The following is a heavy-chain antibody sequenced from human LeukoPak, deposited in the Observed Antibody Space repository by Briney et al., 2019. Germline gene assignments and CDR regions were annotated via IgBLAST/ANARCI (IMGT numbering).Heavy chain of an antibody. CDR1: GFTFSGSA. J-gene: IGHJ3*02. Sequence: AGGSLRLSCAASGFTFSGSAIHWVRQSSGKGLEWVGQIDKKDKGYATATAYAASVKGRFTISRDDSKNTLYLQMNSLRAEDTAVYYCAKVRTGIADAFDIWGQGTMVTVSS. D-gene: IGHD6-13*01. V-gene: IGHV3-73*01. CDR3: AKVRTGIADAFDI. CDR2: IDKKDKGYATAT.